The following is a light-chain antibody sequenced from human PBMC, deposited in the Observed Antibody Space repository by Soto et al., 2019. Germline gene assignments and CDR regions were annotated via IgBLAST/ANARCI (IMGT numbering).Light chain of an antibody. CDR2: GAS. V-gene: IGKV3D-20*02. Sequence: EIVLTQSPGTLSLSPGERATLSCRASQSVSSNYLAWYQEKPGQAPRLLIYGASSRATGIPDRFSGSGSGTEFTLTISSLAPEDFAVYYCQQRGNWPITFGQGTRLEI. CDR3: QQRGNWPIT. J-gene: IGKJ5*01. CDR1: QSVSSNY.